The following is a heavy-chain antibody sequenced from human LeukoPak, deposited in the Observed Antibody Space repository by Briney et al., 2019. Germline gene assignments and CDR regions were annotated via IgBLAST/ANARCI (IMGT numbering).Heavy chain of an antibody. J-gene: IGHJ4*02. CDR3: ARDGDTSGYSD. CDR2: IKQDGSEK. V-gene: IGHV3-7*01. D-gene: IGHD3-22*01. CDR1: GFTFNDYW. Sequence: PGGPLRLSCAASGFTFNDYWMSWLRQAPGKGLEWVANIKQDGSEKFYLDSVKGRFTISRDNGKNSLSLQMNSLRAEDTAVYYCARDGDTSGYSDWGQGTLVTVSS.